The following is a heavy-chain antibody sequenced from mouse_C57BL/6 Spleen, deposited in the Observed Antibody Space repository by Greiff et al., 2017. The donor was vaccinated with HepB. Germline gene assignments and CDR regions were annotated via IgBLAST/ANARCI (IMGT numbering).Heavy chain of an antibody. CDR3: ARSNGPGAMDY. J-gene: IGHJ4*01. V-gene: IGHV1-80*01. CDR1: GYAFSSYW. CDR2: IYPGDGDT. Sequence: VHLVESGAELVKPGASVKISCKASGYAFSSYWMNWVKQRPGKGLEWIGQIYPGDGDTNYNGKFKGKATLTADKSSSTAYMQLSSLTSEDSAVYFCARSNGPGAMDYWGQGTSVTVSS.